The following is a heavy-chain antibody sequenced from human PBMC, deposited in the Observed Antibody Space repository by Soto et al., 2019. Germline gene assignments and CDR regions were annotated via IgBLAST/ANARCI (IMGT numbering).Heavy chain of an antibody. J-gene: IGHJ4*02. CDR1: GFTFSSYA. CDR2: ISGSGGGT. Sequence: GGSLRLSCAASGFTFSSYAMSWVRQAPGKGLEWVSSISGSGGGTYYADSVKGRFTFSRDNSKNTLYLQMNSLRAEDTAVYYCAKFGMATTKRSSPYYIDYWGQGALVTVS. CDR3: AKFGMATTKRSSPYYIDY. V-gene: IGHV3-23*01. D-gene: IGHD1-1*01.